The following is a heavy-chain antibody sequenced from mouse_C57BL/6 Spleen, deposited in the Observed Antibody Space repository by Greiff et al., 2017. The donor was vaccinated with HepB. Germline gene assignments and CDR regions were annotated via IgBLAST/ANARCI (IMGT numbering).Heavy chain of an antibody. D-gene: IGHD2-10*02. CDR1: GYAFSSSW. V-gene: IGHV1-82*01. CDR2: IYPGDGDT. J-gene: IGHJ1*03. Sequence: SGPELVKPGASVKISCKASGYAFSSSWMNWVKQRPGKGLEWIGRIYPGDGDTNYNGKFKGKATLTADKSSSTAYMQLSSLTSEDSAVYFCARRYGSHWYFDVWGTGTTVTVSS. CDR3: ARRYGSHWYFDV.